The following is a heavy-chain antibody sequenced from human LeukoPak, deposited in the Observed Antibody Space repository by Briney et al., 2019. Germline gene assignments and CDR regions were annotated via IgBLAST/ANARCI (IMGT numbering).Heavy chain of an antibody. CDR2: ISDDGSNK. D-gene: IGHD3-22*01. Sequence: PGGSLRLSCAASGFIFSSYAMHWVRQVPGKGLEWVALISDDGSNKYYADSVKGRFTISRDNSKNTLYVQMNSLRGEDTAIYYCARERAMRVVPNAFDYWGQGTLVTVSS. J-gene: IGHJ4*02. V-gene: IGHV3-30*04. CDR3: ARERAMRVVPNAFDY. CDR1: GFIFSSYA.